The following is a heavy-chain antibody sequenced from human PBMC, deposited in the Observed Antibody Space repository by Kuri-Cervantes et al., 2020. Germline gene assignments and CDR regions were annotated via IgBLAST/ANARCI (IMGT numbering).Heavy chain of an antibody. J-gene: IGHJ6*03. D-gene: IGHD2-15*01. CDR1: GGTFSSYA. CDR2: IIPIFGTA. CDR3: ARVTGYCSGGSCLRYYYYYMDV. Sequence: SVKVSCKASGGTFSSYAISWVRQAPGQGLEWMGGIIPIFGTANYAQKFQGRVTITTDESTSTAYMELSSLRSEDTAVYYCARVTGYCSGGSCLRYYYYYMDVWGKGTTVTVSS. V-gene: IGHV1-69*05.